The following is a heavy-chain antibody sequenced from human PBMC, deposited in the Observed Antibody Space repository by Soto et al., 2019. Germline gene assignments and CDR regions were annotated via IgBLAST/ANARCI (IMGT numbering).Heavy chain of an antibody. CDR1: DFIFLDYA. V-gene: IGHV3-23*01. Sequence: GGSLRLSCAASDFIFLDYAMTWVRQAPGKGLEWVSTISRGGAYTHYADSVEGRFTISRDNSKNTLYLDMRSLRGEDTAFYYCTKDPSTGYADHWGQGTLVTVSS. D-gene: IGHD3-9*01. CDR2: ISRGGAYT. CDR3: TKDPSTGYADH. J-gene: IGHJ1*01.